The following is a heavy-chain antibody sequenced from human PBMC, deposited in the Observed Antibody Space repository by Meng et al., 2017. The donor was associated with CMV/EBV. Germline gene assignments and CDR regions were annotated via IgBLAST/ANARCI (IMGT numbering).Heavy chain of an antibody. J-gene: IGHJ5*02. D-gene: IGHD3-3*01. CDR3: ARCPEITIFGVASDLNWFDP. CDR2: IWYDGSNK. Sequence: FSSYGMHWVRQAPGKGLEWVAVIWYDGSNKYYADSVKGRFTISRDNSKNTLYLQMNSLRAEDTAVYYCARCPEITIFGVASDLNWFDPWGQGTLVTVSS. CDR1: FSSYG. V-gene: IGHV3-33*01.